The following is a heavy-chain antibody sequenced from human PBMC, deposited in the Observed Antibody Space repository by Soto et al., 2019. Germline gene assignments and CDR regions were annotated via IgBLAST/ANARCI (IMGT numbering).Heavy chain of an antibody. Sequence: GGSLRLSCAASGFTFSIALFNWVRQAPGQGLEWVSVIYSGGSTYYADSVKGRFTISRDNSKNMLYLQMNSLRAEDTAVYYCARDHNNNCYVSYGMDVWGQGT. J-gene: IGHJ6*02. CDR3: ARDHNNNCYVSYGMDV. V-gene: IGHV3-66*01. D-gene: IGHD2-2*01. CDR1: GFTFSIAL. CDR2: IYSGGST.